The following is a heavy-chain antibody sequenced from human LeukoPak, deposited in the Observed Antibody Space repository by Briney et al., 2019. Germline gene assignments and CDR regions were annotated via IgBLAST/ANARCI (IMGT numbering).Heavy chain of an antibody. V-gene: IGHV4-31*03. CDR1: GGSISSGGYY. J-gene: IGHJ5*02. CDR2: IYYSGST. D-gene: IGHD6-13*01. CDR3: ARVGYSSSWYRWFDP. Sequence: SETLSLTCTVSGGSISSGGYYWSWIRQHPGKGLEWIGSIYYSGSTYYNPSLKSRVTISVDTSKNQFSLKLSSVTAADTAVYYCARVGYSSSWYRWFDPWGQGTLVTVSS.